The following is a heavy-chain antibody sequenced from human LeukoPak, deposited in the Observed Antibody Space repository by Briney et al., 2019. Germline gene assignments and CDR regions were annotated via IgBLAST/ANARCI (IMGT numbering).Heavy chain of an antibody. J-gene: IGHJ4*02. CDR1: GGSISSGDYY. Sequence: PSQTLSLTCTVSGGSISSGDYYWSWIRQPPGKGLEWIGEINHSGSTNYNPSLKSRVTISVDTSKNQFSLKLSSVTAADTAVYYCARDRGTYSSRFNYWGQGTLVTVSS. CDR3: ARDRGTYSSRFNY. CDR2: INHSGST. V-gene: IGHV4-30-4*01. D-gene: IGHD6-13*01.